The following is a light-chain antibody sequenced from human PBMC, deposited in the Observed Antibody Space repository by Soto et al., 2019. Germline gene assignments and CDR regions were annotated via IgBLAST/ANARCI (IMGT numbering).Light chain of an antibody. Sequence: EIVMTQSPATLSVSPGERATLSCRASQRVSSTLAWYQQKPGQAPRLLIYGESTRATGIPARFSGSGSGTEFTLTISSLQSEDFAVYYCQQYNNWPVTFGQGTKVEIK. CDR3: QQYNNWPVT. CDR2: GES. V-gene: IGKV3-15*01. CDR1: QRVSST. J-gene: IGKJ1*01.